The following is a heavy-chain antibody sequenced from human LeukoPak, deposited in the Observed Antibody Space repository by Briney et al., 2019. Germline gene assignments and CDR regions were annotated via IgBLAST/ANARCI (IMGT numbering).Heavy chain of an antibody. CDR3: ARAPSEIGGYYPEYFRH. J-gene: IGHJ1*01. V-gene: IGHV3-74*01. CDR2: IKSDGST. Sequence: GGSLRLSCADSGFTFSSYWMHWVRHAPGKGLVWASRIKSDGSTNYADSVKGRFTNSRDNAKNTVSLQMNSLRAEDTGVYYCARAPSEIGGYYPEYFRHWGQGTLVTVSS. D-gene: IGHD3-22*01. CDR1: GFTFSSYW.